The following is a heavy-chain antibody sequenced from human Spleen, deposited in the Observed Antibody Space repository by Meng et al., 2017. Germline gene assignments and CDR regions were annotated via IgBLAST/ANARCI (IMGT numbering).Heavy chain of an antibody. V-gene: IGHV7-4-1*02. CDR1: GYTFTSYG. CDR2: ISTYTGTP. J-gene: IGHJ4*02. Sequence: ASVKVSCKASGYTFTSYGISWVRQAPGQGLEWMGWISTYTGTPTYAQGFTGRFVFSLDTSVSTAYLQISNLKAEDTAVYYCARDEPTTVVTLGYWGQGTLVTVSS. D-gene: IGHD4-23*01. CDR3: ARDEPTTVVTLGY.